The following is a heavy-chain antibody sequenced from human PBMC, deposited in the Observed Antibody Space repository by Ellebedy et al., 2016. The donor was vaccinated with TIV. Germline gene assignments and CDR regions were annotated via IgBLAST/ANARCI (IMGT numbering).Heavy chain of an antibody. D-gene: IGHD4-17*01. Sequence: GESLKISXVASGFTFSGSAVHWIRQASGKGLGWVGHIRSKTNNYATPYAASVTGRFTISRDDSKNTLYLQMNSLRAEDTAVCYSARVGYGDHPYYYYGLDVWGQGTTVTVSS. J-gene: IGHJ6*02. CDR1: GFTFSGSA. CDR3: ARVGYGDHPYYYYGLDV. CDR2: IRSKTNNYAT. V-gene: IGHV3-73*01.